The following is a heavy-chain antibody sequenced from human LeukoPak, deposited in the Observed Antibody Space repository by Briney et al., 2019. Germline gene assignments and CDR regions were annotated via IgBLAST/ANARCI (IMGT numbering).Heavy chain of an antibody. CDR2: INHSGST. CDR3: ARDDNSGWTDY. Sequence: TSETLYLTCAVYGGSFSGYYWSWIRQPPGKGLEWIGEINHSGSTNYNPSLKSRVTISVDTSKNQFSLKLSSVTAANTAVYYCARDDNSGWTDYWGQGILVTVSS. J-gene: IGHJ4*02. CDR1: GGSFSGYY. V-gene: IGHV4-34*01. D-gene: IGHD6-19*01.